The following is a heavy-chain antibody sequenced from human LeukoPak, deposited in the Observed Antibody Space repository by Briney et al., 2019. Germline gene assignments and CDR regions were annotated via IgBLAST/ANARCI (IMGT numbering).Heavy chain of an antibody. Sequence: PSETLSLTCAVYGGSFSGYYWSWIRQPPGKGLERIGEINHSGSTNYNPSLKSRVTISVDTSKNQFSLKLSSVTAADTAVYYCARNHFGVVTDFDYWGQGTLVTVSS. CDR3: ARNHFGVVTDFDY. CDR1: GGSFSGYY. J-gene: IGHJ4*02. D-gene: IGHD3-3*01. CDR2: INHSGST. V-gene: IGHV4-34*01.